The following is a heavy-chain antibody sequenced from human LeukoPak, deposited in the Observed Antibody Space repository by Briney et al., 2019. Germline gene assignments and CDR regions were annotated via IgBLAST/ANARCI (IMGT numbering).Heavy chain of an antibody. CDR2: ISGSGGST. D-gene: IGHD2-15*01. CDR3: AKVSFRVVVAATYFDY. CDR1: GFTFSSYA. Sequence: GGSLRLSCAASGFTFSSYAMSWVRQAPGKGLEWVSAISGSGGSTYYADSVKGRFTISRDNSKNTLYLQMNSLRVEDTAVYYCAKVSFRVVVAATYFDYWGQGTLVTVSS. J-gene: IGHJ4*02. V-gene: IGHV3-23*01.